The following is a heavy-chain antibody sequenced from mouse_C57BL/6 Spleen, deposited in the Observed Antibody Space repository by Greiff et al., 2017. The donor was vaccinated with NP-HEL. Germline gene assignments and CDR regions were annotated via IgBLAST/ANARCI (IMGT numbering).Heavy chain of an antibody. J-gene: IGHJ3*01. D-gene: IGHD1-1*01. CDR3: TPYYYGSTRFAY. CDR1: GFNIKDYY. Sequence: EVQLQQSGAELVRPGASVKLSCTASGFNIKDYYMHWVKQRPEQGLEWIGRIDPEDGDTEYAPKFQGKATMTADTSSNTAYLQLSSLTSEDTAVYYCTPYYYGSTRFAYWGQGTLVTVSA. V-gene: IGHV14-1*01. CDR2: IDPEDGDT.